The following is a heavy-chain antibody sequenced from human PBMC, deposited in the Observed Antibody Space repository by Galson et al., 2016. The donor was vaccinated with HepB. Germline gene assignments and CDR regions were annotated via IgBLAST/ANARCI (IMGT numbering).Heavy chain of an antibody. CDR2: VNGGSGTT. Sequence: SVKVSCKASGYTFTSYVIHWVRQAPGQSLEWMGWVNGGSGTTKYSQKLQGRVTLTRDTPASTAYLELSSLTSEDTAVYYCTTSVAVGYWGQGTLVTVSS. CDR1: GYTFTSYV. D-gene: IGHD6-19*01. CDR3: TTSVAVGY. J-gene: IGHJ4*02. V-gene: IGHV1-3*01.